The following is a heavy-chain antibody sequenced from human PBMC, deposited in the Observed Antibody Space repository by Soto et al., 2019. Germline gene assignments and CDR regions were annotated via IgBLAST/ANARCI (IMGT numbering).Heavy chain of an antibody. CDR1: GGSVTNSSYY. J-gene: IGHJ4*02. CDR3: VSKRTPVPTQAYFDY. D-gene: IGHD2-15*01. V-gene: IGHV4-39*01. Sequence: SETLSLTCTVSGGSVTNSSYYWGWIRQSPGKGLGWIGSVYYRGRSYSKSSVKSRGTISVDTSKNGFSLRLNSVTASDTAVYFCVSKRTPVPTQAYFDYWGPGALVTVSS. CDR2: VYYRGRS.